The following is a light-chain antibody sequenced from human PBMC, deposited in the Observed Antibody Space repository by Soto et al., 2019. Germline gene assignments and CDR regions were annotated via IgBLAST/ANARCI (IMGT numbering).Light chain of an antibody. Sequence: EIVLTQSPATLSLSPGDRATLSCRASQSVSNYLAWFQEKSGQAPRLLIYDASNRATGIPARFSGSGSGTDFTLTISSLEPEDFAVYYCQKRSNWSPITFGQGTRLEIK. CDR1: QSVSNY. CDR2: DAS. CDR3: QKRSNWSPIT. J-gene: IGKJ5*01. V-gene: IGKV3-11*01.